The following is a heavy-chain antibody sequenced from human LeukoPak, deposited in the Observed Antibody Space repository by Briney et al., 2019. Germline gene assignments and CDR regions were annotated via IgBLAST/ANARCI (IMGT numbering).Heavy chain of an antibody. Sequence: GGSLRLSCAASGFTFSTYRMSWVRQAPGKGLECVANIKQDGSEKHYVDSVKGRFTISRDNAKNSLYLQMSSLRAEDTAVYYCARALIGYYFDYWGQGTLVTVSS. CDR2: IKQDGSEK. J-gene: IGHJ4*02. CDR1: GFTFSTYR. D-gene: IGHD2-8*01. V-gene: IGHV3-7*01. CDR3: ARALIGYYFDY.